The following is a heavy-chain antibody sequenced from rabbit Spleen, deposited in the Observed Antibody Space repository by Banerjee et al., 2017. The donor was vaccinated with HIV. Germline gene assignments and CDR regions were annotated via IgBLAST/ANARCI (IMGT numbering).Heavy chain of an antibody. CDR2: INAITGKA. CDR1: GFSFSNKAV. D-gene: IGHD2-1*01. V-gene: IGHV1S45*01. J-gene: IGHJ4*01. CDR3: ARGSAAMTLVITGYYLKL. Sequence: QEQLVESGGGLVQPGGSLKLSCTASGFSFSNKAVMCWVRQAPGKGLEWIACINAITGKAVYASWAKGRFTISKTSSTTVTLEMTSLTAADTATYFCARGSAAMTLVITGYYLKLWGPGTLVTVS.